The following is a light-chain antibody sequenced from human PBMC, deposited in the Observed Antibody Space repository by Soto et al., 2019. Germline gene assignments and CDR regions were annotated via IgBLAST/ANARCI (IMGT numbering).Light chain of an antibody. Sequence: EVVLTQSPGTLSLSPGDRATVSCRASQTVHSSFFAWYQQKGGQAPRLLIYGTSNRAAGIPDRFSGHGSGTDFTLTIDGLEPEDFGMYFCQQHGGSPPYTFGRGTRVEI. CDR3: QQHGGSPPYT. V-gene: IGKV3-20*01. CDR2: GTS. CDR1: QTVHSSF. J-gene: IGKJ2*01.